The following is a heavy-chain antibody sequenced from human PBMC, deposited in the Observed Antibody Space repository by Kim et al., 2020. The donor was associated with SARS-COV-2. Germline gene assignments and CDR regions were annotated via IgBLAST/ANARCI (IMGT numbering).Heavy chain of an antibody. J-gene: IGHJ5*02. CDR1: GYTFTSYY. V-gene: IGHV1-46*01. Sequence: ASVKVSCKASGYTFTSYYMHWVRQAPGQGLEWMGIINPSGGSTSYAQKFQSRVTMTRDTSTSTVYMELSSLRSEDTAVYYCARAPRGIFGFDPWGQGTLVTVSS. CDR2: INPSGGST. CDR3: ARAPRGIFGFDP. D-gene: IGHD3-3*01.